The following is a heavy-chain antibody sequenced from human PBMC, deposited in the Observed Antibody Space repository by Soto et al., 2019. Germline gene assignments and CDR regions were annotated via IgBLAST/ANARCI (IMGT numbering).Heavy chain of an antibody. D-gene: IGHD3-22*01. V-gene: IGHV5-10-1*01. CDR2: IDPSDSQT. Sequence: GESVKISCNGSGDSFAGYWITWVRQKPWKGLEWMGRIDPSDSQTYYSPSFRGHVTISVTKSITTVFLQWSSLRASDTAMYYCARQIYDSDTGPNFQYYFDSWGQGTPVTVSS. J-gene: IGHJ4*02. CDR3: ARQIYDSDTGPNFQYYFDS. CDR1: GDSFAGYW.